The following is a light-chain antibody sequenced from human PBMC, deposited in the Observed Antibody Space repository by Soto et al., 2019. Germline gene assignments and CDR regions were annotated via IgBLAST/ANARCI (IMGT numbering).Light chain of an antibody. CDR2: EVS. Sequence: QSALTQPPSASGSPGQSVTISCTGTSSDVGGYNYVSWYQQHPGKAPKLMIYEVSKRPSGVPDRFSGSKSGNTASLTVSGLRTEDEDEYYGICYAGSKILVIGGGTE. J-gene: IGLJ2*01. V-gene: IGLV2-8*01. CDR3: ICYAGSKILV. CDR1: SSDVGGYNY.